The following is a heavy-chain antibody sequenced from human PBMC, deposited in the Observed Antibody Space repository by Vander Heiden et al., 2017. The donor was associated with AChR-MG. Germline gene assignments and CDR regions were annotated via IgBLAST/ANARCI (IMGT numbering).Heavy chain of an antibody. CDR2: INHSGST. D-gene: IGHD6-13*01. V-gene: IGHV4-34*01. CDR1: GGSFSGYY. Sequence: QVQLQQWGAGLLKPSETLSLTCPVYGGSFSGYYWSWIRQPPGKGLEWIGEINHSGSTNYNPSLKSRVTISLDTSKIQFSLKLSPVTAAHTAVYYCAILPCIVAERNWFDPWGQVTLVTVSP. CDR3: AILPCIVAERNWFDP. J-gene: IGHJ5*02.